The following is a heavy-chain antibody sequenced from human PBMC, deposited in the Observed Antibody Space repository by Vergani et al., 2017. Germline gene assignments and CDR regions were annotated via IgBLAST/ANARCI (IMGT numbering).Heavy chain of an antibody. J-gene: IGHJ5*02. CDR1: GASIRSSNYY. Sequence: QLQLQESGPGLVKPSATLSLTCSVSGASIRSSNYYWGWIRQPPGKGLEWIASIYYSGSTYYNPSLKSRVTISVDTSKNQFSLKLCSVTAADTAVYFCARHSXVAWLVKLGWIDPWGQGILVTVSS. CDR2: IYYSGST. V-gene: IGHV4-39*01. D-gene: IGHD6-19*01. CDR3: ARHSXVAWLVKLGWIDP.